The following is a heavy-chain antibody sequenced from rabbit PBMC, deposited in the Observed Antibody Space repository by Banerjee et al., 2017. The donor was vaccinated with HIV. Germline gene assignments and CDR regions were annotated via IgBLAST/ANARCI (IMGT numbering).Heavy chain of an antibody. D-gene: IGHD4-1*01. CDR2: IYTGSGST. CDR3: ARDLAGVIGWNFNL. CDR1: GSDISSNA. Sequence: QEQLVESGGGLVQPEGSLTLTCKASGSDISSNAMCWVRQAPGKGLEWIASIYTGSGSTYYASWAKGRFTISKTSSTTVTLQMTSLTAADTATYFCARDLAGVIGWNFNLWGQGTL. V-gene: IGHV1S45*01. J-gene: IGHJ4*01.